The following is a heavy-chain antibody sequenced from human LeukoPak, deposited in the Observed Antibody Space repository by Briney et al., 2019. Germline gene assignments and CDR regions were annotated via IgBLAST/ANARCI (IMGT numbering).Heavy chain of an antibody. V-gene: IGHV1-69*02. CDR2: IIPILGIA. CDR1: GGTFSSYT. Sequence: SVKVSCKASGGTFSSYTISWVRQAPGQGLEWMGRIIPILGIANYAQKSQGRVTITADKSTSTAYMELSSLRSEDTAVYYCARGYSGYDSWFDYWGQGTLVTVSS. D-gene: IGHD5-12*01. CDR3: ARGYSGYDSWFDY. J-gene: IGHJ4*02.